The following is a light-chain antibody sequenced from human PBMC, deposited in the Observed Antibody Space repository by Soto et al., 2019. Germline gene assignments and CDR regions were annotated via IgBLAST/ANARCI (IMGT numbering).Light chain of an antibody. Sequence: QAVLTQSPSASASLGASVKLTCTLSSGHSTYAIAWHQQQPEKGPRFLMKLNSDGSHNRGDGIPDRFSGSSSGAERYLTISSLQSDDEADYYCHTWGTGNRVFGGGTKLTVL. CDR1: SGHSTYA. J-gene: IGLJ3*02. CDR2: LNSDGSH. V-gene: IGLV4-69*01. CDR3: HTWGTGNRV.